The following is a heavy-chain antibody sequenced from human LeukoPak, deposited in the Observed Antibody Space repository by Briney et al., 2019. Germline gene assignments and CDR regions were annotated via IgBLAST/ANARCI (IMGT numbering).Heavy chain of an antibody. D-gene: IGHD4/OR15-4a*01. V-gene: IGHV3-53*01. CDR1: GFIVSNNY. J-gene: IGHJ4*02. CDR3: ARTLTMVIKFLDY. CDR2: IYTGGRT. Sequence: GGSLRLSCAASGFIVSNNYMNWVRQAPGKGLEWVSVIYTGGRTHYIDSVKGRFTISRDNSKNTLDLQINSLRAEDTAVYYCARTLTMVIKFLDYWGQGTLVTVSS.